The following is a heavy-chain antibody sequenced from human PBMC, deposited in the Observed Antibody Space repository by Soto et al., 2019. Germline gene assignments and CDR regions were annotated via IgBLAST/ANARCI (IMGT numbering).Heavy chain of an antibody. CDR2: IKQDGGQK. CDR1: GFTFSSHQ. V-gene: IGHV3-7*03. Sequence: GGSLRLSCAASGFTFSSHQMNWVRQAPGKGLEWVAKIKQDGGQKSYVDSVKGRFTISRDNAKNSLFLQMNSLRGEDTAVYYCARWIDSNGWNLDYWGQGTLVTVSS. CDR3: ARWIDSNGWNLDY. D-gene: IGHD6-19*01. J-gene: IGHJ4*02.